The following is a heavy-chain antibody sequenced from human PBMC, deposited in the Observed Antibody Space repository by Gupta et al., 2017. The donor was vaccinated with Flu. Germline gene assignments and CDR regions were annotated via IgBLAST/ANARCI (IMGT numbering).Heavy chain of an antibody. V-gene: IGHV3-48*02. Sequence: EVQLAESGGGLVQPGGSLRLSGEAPGFAFSSYAMNWVRQAPGKGLEWISYITSSSVYIYYADSVKGRFTISRDNAKNSLFLQMDSLRDEDTAVYYCARDHEMGGVIFDYWGQGTRVTVSS. CDR3: ARDHEMGGVIFDY. CDR1: GFAFSSYA. CDR2: ITSSSVYI. J-gene: IGHJ4*02. D-gene: IGHD3-10*01.